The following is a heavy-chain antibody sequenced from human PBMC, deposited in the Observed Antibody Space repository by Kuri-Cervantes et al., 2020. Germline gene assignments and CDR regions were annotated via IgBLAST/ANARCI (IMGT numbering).Heavy chain of an antibody. CDR1: GYTFTSYY. Sequence: SVKVSCKASGYTFTSYYMHWVRQAPGQGLEWMGGIIPIFGTANYAQKFQGRVTITAGKSTSTAYMELSSLRSEDTAVYYCASQAAAGTQYFDYWGQGTLVTVSS. V-gene: IGHV1-69*06. CDR3: ASQAAAGTQYFDY. CDR2: IIPIFGTA. D-gene: IGHD6-13*01. J-gene: IGHJ4*02.